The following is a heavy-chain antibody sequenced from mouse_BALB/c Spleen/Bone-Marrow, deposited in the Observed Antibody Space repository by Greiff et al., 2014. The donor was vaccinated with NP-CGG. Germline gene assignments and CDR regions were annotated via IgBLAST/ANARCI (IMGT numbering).Heavy chain of an antibody. Sequence: EVHLVESGPSLVKPPQTLSLTCSVTGDSITRGYWNWIRKFPGNKLEYTGYITYSANTYYNPSLKSRLSITRDTSKNQYYLQLNSVTTEGTATYYCATGYYFDYWGQGTTLTVSS. V-gene: IGHV3-8*02. CDR1: GDSITRGY. CDR2: ITYSANT. CDR3: ATGYYFDY. J-gene: IGHJ2*01. D-gene: IGHD4-1*01.